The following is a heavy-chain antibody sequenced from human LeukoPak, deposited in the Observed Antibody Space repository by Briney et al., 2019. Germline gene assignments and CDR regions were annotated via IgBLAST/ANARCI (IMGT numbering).Heavy chain of an antibody. Sequence: ASVKVSCKASGYTFTSYAMNWVRQAPGQGLEWMGWINTNTGNPTYAQGFTGRFVFSLDTSVSTAYLQISSLKAEETAVYYCACTWGPAYDYYYYGMDVWGQGTTVTVSS. J-gene: IGHJ6*02. V-gene: IGHV7-4-1*02. CDR1: GYTFTSYA. CDR2: INTNTGNP. CDR3: ACTWGPAYDYYYYGMDV. D-gene: IGHD3-16*01.